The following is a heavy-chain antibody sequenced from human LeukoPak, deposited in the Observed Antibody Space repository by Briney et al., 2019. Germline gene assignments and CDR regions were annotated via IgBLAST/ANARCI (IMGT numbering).Heavy chain of an antibody. CDR2: MNPNSGNT. CDR1: GYTFTSYD. J-gene: IGHJ6*03. Sequence: SVKVSCKASGYTFTSYDINWVRQATGQGLEWMGCMNPNSGNTGYAQKFQGRVTMTRNTSISAAYMELSSLSSEDTAVYYCAKSETALGQYYYYYMDVWGKGTTVTVSS. CDR3: AKSETALGQYYYYYMDV. D-gene: IGHD6-25*01. V-gene: IGHV1-8*01.